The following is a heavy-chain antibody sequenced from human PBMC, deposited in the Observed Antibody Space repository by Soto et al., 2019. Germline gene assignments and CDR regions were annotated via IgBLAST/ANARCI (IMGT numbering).Heavy chain of an antibody. CDR1: GYTFTGYY. Sequence: ASVKVSCKASGYTFTGYYMHWVRQAPGQGLEWMGWINPNSGGTNYAQKFQGRVTMTRDTSISTAYMELSRLRSDDTAVYYCARGYCSSTSCYIRGYWFDPWGQGTLVTVS. J-gene: IGHJ5*02. V-gene: IGHV1-2*02. CDR3: ARGYCSSTSCYIRGYWFDP. D-gene: IGHD2-2*02. CDR2: INPNSGGT.